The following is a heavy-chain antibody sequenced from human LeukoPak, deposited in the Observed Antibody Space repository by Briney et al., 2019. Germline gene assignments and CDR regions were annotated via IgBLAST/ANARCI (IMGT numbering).Heavy chain of an antibody. V-gene: IGHV3-33*01. CDR3: AREEGPYDY. CDR1: GFTFSSYG. Sequence: PGGSLRLSCAASGFTFSSYGMHWVRQAPGKGLEWVAVIWYDGSNKYYEDSVKGRFTISRDNSKNTLYLQMNSLRAEDTAVYYCAREEGPYDYWGQGTLVTASS. CDR2: IWYDGSNK. J-gene: IGHJ4*02.